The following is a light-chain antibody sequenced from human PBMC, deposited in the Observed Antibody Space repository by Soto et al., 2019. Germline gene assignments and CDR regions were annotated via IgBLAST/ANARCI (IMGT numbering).Light chain of an antibody. J-gene: IGLJ3*02. CDR1: SSNIGAGYD. CDR3: QSSDSSLSGVV. V-gene: IGLV1-40*01. Sequence: QSVLTQPPSVSGAPGQRVTISCTGSSSNIGAGYDVHWYHQFPGTAPKLLIYANSNRPSGVPDRFSGSKSGTSASLAITGLQAEDETDYYCQSSDSSLSGVVFGGGTKLTVL. CDR2: ANS.